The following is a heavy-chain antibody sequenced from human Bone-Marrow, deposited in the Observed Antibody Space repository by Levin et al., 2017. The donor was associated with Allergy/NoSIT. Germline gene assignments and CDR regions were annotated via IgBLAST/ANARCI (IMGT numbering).Heavy chain of an antibody. Sequence: GGSLRLSCAASGFRFDAYAMHWVRQAPGKGLEWVSYISLNSGTIAYADSVNGRFTISRDNAKNSLYLQMNSLRPEDTALYYCAKEIGNYGDNYYYGLDVWGQGTTVTVSS. V-gene: IGHV3-9*01. D-gene: IGHD3-16*01. J-gene: IGHJ6*02. CDR3: AKEIGNYGDNYYYGLDV. CDR2: ISLNSGTI. CDR1: GFRFDAYA.